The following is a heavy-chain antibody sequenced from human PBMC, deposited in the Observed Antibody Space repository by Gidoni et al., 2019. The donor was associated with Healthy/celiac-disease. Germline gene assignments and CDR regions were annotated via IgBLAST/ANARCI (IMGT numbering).Heavy chain of an antibody. J-gene: IGHJ4*02. CDR2: IIPIFGTA. D-gene: IGHD4-17*01. CDR3: ARDLPRKDYGDTIGYFDY. V-gene: IGHV1-69*14. Sequence: QVQRVQSGAEVKKPGSSVKFSGKALGGTFSTYAFSWVRQAPGQGLEWMGGIIPIFGTANYAQKFQGRVTITADKSTSTAYMELSSLRSEDTAVYYCARDLPRKDYGDTIGYFDYWGQGTLVTVSS. CDR1: GGTFSTYA.